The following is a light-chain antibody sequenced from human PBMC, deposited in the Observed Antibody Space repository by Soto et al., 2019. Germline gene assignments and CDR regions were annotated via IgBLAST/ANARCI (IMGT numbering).Light chain of an antibody. Sequence: DIQMTQSPSSLSASVGDRVTITCRASQGINNFLAWYQQNPGKVPKLLIYAASTLRSGVSSRFSGSGSGTDFTLTISSLQTADVASYYGQKYDSAPFTFGPGTKVDIK. V-gene: IGKV1-27*01. CDR1: QGINNF. CDR3: QKYDSAPFT. J-gene: IGKJ3*01. CDR2: AAS.